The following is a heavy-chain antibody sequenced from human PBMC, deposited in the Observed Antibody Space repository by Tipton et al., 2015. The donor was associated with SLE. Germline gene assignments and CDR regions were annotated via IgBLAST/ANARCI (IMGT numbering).Heavy chain of an antibody. Sequence: LRLSCSVSGDSINSYYWSWIRQTPGKGLEWIGYVSFNGITNYNPSLESRVSISLDRSRNQISLRLTSVTAADTAVYYCAKARLALVGVFRYYYGMGVWDQGP. J-gene: IGHJ6*02. D-gene: IGHD2-15*01. V-gene: IGHV4-59*01. CDR3: AKARLALVGVFRYYYGMGV. CDR1: GDSINSYY. CDR2: VSFNGIT.